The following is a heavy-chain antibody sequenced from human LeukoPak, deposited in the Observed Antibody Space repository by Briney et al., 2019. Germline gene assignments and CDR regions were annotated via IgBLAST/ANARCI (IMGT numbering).Heavy chain of an antibody. CDR2: ISYDGSNK. V-gene: IGHV3-30-3*01. Sequence: GGSLRLSCAASGFTFSSYAMHWVRQAPGKGLEWVAVISYDGSNKYYADSVKGRFTISRDNSKNTLYLQMNSLRAEDTAVYYCARVGITAAGPLFDYWGRGTLVTASS. CDR3: ARVGITAAGPLFDY. CDR1: GFTFSSYA. J-gene: IGHJ4*02. D-gene: IGHD6-13*01.